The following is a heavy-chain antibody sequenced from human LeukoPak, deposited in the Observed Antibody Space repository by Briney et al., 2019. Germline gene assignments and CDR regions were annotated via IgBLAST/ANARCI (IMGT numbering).Heavy chain of an antibody. CDR1: GFTFRSYA. Sequence: PGGSLRLSCAASGFTFRSYAMSWVRQAPGKGLEWVSAISGSGGSTYYADSVKGRFTISRDNSKSTLFLQMNSLRAEDTAVYYCARVLGGSDILTGYYNYWGQGTLVTVSS. V-gene: IGHV3-23*01. D-gene: IGHD3-9*01. J-gene: IGHJ4*02. CDR2: ISGSGGST. CDR3: ARVLGGSDILTGYYNY.